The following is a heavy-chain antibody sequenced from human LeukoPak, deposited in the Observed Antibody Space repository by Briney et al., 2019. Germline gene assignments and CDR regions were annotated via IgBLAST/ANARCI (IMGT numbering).Heavy chain of an antibody. CDR2: ISRDSNII. V-gene: IGHV3-21*05. D-gene: IGHD6-13*01. CDR1: GFIFSRDS. CDR3: ARQSSGIAATDKIDY. J-gene: IGHJ4*02. Sequence: PGGSLRLSCAASGFIFSRDSMNWVRQAPGKGLEWISYISRDSNIIFYADSVKGRFTISRDDAKESLYLQMNSLRAEDTAIYYCARQSSGIAATDKIDYWGQGALVTVSS.